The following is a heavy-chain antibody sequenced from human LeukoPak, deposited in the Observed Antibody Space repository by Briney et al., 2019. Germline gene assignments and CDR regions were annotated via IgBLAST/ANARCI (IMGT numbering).Heavy chain of an antibody. CDR3: YGSGY. CDR2: FYYSGST. V-gene: IGHV4-30-4*04. D-gene: IGHD3-10*01. Sequence: SETLSLTCTVSGGSISSGDYYWSWIRQPPGKGLEWIGYFYYSGSTYYNSSLKSRVTISVDTSKNQFSLKLNSVTAADTAVYYCYGSGYWGQGTLVTVSP. J-gene: IGHJ4*02. CDR1: GGSISSGDYY.